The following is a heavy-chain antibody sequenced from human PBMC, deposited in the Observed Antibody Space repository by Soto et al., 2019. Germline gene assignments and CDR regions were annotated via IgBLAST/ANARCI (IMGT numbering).Heavy chain of an antibody. Sequence: QVQLQESGPGLVKPSETLSLTCTVSGGSISSYYWSWIRQPPGKGLEWIGYIYYSGSTNYNPSLKSRVTISVDTSKNQFSLKLSSVTDADTAVYYCAREYCSGGSCYPDAFDIWGQGTMVTVSS. J-gene: IGHJ3*02. V-gene: IGHV4-59*01. CDR2: IYYSGST. D-gene: IGHD2-15*01. CDR1: GGSISSYY. CDR3: AREYCSGGSCYPDAFDI.